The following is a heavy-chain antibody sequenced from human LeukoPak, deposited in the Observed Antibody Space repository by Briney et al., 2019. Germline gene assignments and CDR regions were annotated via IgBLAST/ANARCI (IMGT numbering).Heavy chain of an antibody. J-gene: IGHJ3*02. V-gene: IGHV4-34*01. Sequence: PSETLSLTCAVYGGSFSGYYWSWIRQPPGKGLEWIGEINHSGSTNYNPSLKSRVTISVDTSKNQFSLKLSSVTAADTAVYYCGRVYYDFWSGFERDAFDIWGQGTMVTVSS. D-gene: IGHD3-3*01. CDR2: INHSGST. CDR3: GRVYYDFWSGFERDAFDI. CDR1: GGSFSGYY.